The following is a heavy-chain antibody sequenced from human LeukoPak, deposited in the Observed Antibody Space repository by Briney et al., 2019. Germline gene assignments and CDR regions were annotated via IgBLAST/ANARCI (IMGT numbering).Heavy chain of an antibody. D-gene: IGHD6-19*01. CDR2: IKKDGSEK. Sequence: PGGSLRLSCAASGFTFSSYWMSWVRQAPGKGLEWVANIKKDGSEKYYVDSVKGRLTISRDNAKNSLFLQMNSLRVEDTAVYYCEGSAGYWGQGTLVTVSS. V-gene: IGHV3-7*01. J-gene: IGHJ4*02. CDR1: GFTFSSYW. CDR3: EGSAGY.